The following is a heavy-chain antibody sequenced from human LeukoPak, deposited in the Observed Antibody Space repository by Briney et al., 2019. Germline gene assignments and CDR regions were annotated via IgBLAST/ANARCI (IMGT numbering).Heavy chain of an antibody. CDR1: GGSISSSSYY. CDR3: ARHGLIGSGSHYYFDY. J-gene: IGHJ4*02. Sequence: PSETLSLTCTVSGGSISSSSYYWGWIRQPPGKGLEWIGSIYYSRSTYYNPSLKSRVTISVDTSKNQFSLKLSSVTAADTAVYYCARHGLIGSGSHYYFDYWGQGTLVTVAS. CDR2: IYYSRST. D-gene: IGHD3-10*01. V-gene: IGHV4-39*01.